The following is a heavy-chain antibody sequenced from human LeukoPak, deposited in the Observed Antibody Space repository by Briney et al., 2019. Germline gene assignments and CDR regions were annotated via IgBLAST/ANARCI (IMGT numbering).Heavy chain of an antibody. CDR3: AKALPLEYSVPYFDY. Sequence: GGSLRLSCAASGFTFSSYAMSWVRQAPGKGLEWVSAISGSGGNTYYADSVKGRFTISRDNSKNTLYLQMNSLRAEDTAVYYCAKALPLEYSVPYFDYWGQGTLVTVSS. CDR1: GFTFSSYA. D-gene: IGHD1-1*01. CDR2: ISGSGGNT. J-gene: IGHJ4*02. V-gene: IGHV3-23*01.